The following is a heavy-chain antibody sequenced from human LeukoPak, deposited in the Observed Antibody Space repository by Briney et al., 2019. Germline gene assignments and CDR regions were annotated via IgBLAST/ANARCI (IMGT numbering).Heavy chain of an antibody. CDR2: ISTSDSTI. V-gene: IGHV3-48*03. J-gene: IGHJ4*02. D-gene: IGHD1-20*01. CDR1: GFIFSSYE. CDR3: ARDNWIEAHYFDY. Sequence: GGSLRLSCAASGFIFSSYEMHWVRQAPGKGLEWVSYISTSDSTIYYADSVKGRFTISRDNAKNSLYLQMNSLRAEDTAVYYCARDNWIEAHYFDYWGRGTLVTVSS.